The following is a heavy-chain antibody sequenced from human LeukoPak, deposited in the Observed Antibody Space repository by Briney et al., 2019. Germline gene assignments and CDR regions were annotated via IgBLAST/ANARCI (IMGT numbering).Heavy chain of an antibody. D-gene: IGHD4-23*01. Sequence: SETLSLTCTVSGGSVSSGSYYWSWIRQPPGKGLEWIGYIYYSGSTNYNPSLKSRVTISVDTSKNQFSLKLSSVTAADTAVYYCAREESTEVTNWFDPWGQGTLVTVSS. V-gene: IGHV4-61*01. CDR1: GGSVSSGSYY. CDR2: IYYSGST. J-gene: IGHJ5*02. CDR3: AREESTEVTNWFDP.